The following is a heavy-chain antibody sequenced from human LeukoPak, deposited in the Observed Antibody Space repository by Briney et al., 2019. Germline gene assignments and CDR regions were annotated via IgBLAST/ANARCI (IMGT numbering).Heavy chain of an antibody. D-gene: IGHD2-2*01. CDR3: ARRVCSSTSCYAGSTDAFDI. J-gene: IGHJ3*02. CDR1: GYRFTSYW. CDR2: IYPGDSDT. V-gene: IGHV5-51*01. Sequence: GESLKISFKGSGYRFTSYWIGWVRPMPGKGLGWMGIIYPGDSDTRYSPSFQGQVTISADKSIITAYLQWSSLKASDTAMYYCARRVCSSTSCYAGSTDAFDIWGQGTVVTVSS.